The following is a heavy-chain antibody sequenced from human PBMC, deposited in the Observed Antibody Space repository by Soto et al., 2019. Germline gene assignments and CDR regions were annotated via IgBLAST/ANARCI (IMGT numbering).Heavy chain of an antibody. CDR1: GYTFTSYD. V-gene: IGHV1-8*01. D-gene: IGHD3-10*01. J-gene: IGHJ5*02. Sequence: QVQLVQSGAEVKKPGASVKVSCKASGYTFTSYDINWVRQATGQGLEWMGWMNPNSGNTGYAQKFQGRVTMTRNTSISTAYMELSSLRSEDMAVYYCARLDITMVRGDDNWFDPWGQGTLVTVSS. CDR2: MNPNSGNT. CDR3: ARLDITMVRGDDNWFDP.